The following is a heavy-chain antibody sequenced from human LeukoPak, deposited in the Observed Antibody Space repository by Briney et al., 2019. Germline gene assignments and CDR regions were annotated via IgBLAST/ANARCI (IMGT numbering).Heavy chain of an antibody. CDR1: GFTFSSYA. CDR3: ARDVDYYDDY. CDR2: ISYDGSNK. J-gene: IGHJ4*02. V-gene: IGHV3-30*04. D-gene: IGHD3-22*01. Sequence: GGSLRLSCAASGFTFSSYAMHWVRQAPGKGLEWVAVISYDGSNKYYADSVKGRFTISRDNAKNTLYLQMNSLRAEDTAVYYCARDVDYYDDYWGQGTLVTVSS.